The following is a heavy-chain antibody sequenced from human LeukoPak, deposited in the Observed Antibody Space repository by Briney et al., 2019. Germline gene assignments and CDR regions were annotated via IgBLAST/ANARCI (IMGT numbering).Heavy chain of an antibody. CDR1: GGSISSSSYY. CDR2: IYYTGSP. J-gene: IGHJ4*02. CDR3: AVSDYGSYTPFDY. D-gene: IGHD3-10*01. V-gene: IGHV4-39*01. Sequence: KSSETLSLTCTVSGGSISSSSYYWGWIRQPPGKGLEWMGSIYYTGSPYHNPSLKSRVTISVDTSKNQFSLKLSSVTAADTALYYCAVSDYGSYTPFDYWGQGTLVTVSS.